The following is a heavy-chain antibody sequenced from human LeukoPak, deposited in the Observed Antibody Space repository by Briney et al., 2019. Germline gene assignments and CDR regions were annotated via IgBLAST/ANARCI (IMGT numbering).Heavy chain of an antibody. CDR3: AKDLSMVIQGPDNWFDP. D-gene: IGHD2/OR15-2a*01. Sequence: GGSLRLSCAASGFTLSSYGMHWVRQAPGKGLEWVAFIRYDGSNKYYADSVKGRFTISRDNSKNTLYLQMNSLRAEDTAVYYCAKDLSMVIQGPDNWFDPWGQGTLVTVSS. CDR1: GFTLSSYG. V-gene: IGHV3-30*02. CDR2: IRYDGSNK. J-gene: IGHJ5*02.